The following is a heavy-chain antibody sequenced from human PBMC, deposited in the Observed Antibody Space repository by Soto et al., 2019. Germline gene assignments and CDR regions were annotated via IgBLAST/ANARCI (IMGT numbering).Heavy chain of an antibody. Sequence: GGSLRLSCAASGFTFSSYWMSWVRQAPGKGLEWVANIKQDGSEKYYVDSVKGRFTISRDNAKNSLYLQMNSLRAEDTAVYYCARVGVKRVLVRYYYYGMDVWGQGTTVTVSS. J-gene: IGHJ6*02. CDR2: IKQDGSEK. V-gene: IGHV3-7*01. CDR1: GFTFSSYW. D-gene: IGHD3-22*01. CDR3: ARVGVKRVLVRYYYYGMDV.